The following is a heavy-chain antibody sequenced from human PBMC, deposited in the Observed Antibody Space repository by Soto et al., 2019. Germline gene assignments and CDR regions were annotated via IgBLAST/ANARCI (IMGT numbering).Heavy chain of an antibody. Sequence: QLQLQESGPGLVKPSETLSLTCTVSGDSISSSSSYWGWIRQPPGKGLEWIGSIYYNGNSYYNPSLKSRXXIXVXXSKNQFSLKLSSVTAADTAVYYCAISRWQQLLVDHWGQGTLVTVSS. CDR2: IYYNGNS. V-gene: IGHV4-39*01. D-gene: IGHD5-12*01. J-gene: IGHJ4*02. CDR3: AISRWQQLLVDH. CDR1: GDSISSSSSY.